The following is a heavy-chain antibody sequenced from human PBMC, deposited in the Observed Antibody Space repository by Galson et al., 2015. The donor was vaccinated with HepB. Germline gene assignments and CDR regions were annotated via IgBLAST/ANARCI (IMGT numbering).Heavy chain of an antibody. CDR2: ISYDGSNK. D-gene: IGHD3-16*02. Sequence: SLRLSCAASGFTFSSYAMHWVRQAPGKGLEWVAVISYDGSNKYYADSVKGRFTISRDNSKNTLYLQMNSLRAEDTAVYYCHTFGGVIVRAFDIWGQGTMVTVSS. CDR3: HTFGGVIVRAFDI. V-gene: IGHV3-30-3*01. CDR1: GFTFSSYA. J-gene: IGHJ3*02.